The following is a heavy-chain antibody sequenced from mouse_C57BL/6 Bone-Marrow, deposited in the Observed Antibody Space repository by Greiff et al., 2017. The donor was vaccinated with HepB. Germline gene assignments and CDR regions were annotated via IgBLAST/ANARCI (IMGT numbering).Heavy chain of an antibody. V-gene: IGHV1-81*01. D-gene: IGHD1-1*01. J-gene: IGHJ3*01. CDR2: IYPRSGNT. CDR1: GYTFTSYG. Sequence: QVQLQQSGAELARPGASVKLSCKASGYTFTSYGISWVKQRTGQGLEWIGEIYPRSGNTYYNEKFKGKATLTADKSSSTAYMELRSLTSEDSAVYFCARWDPHYGSGEAFAYWGQGTLVTVSA. CDR3: ARWDPHYGSGEAFAY.